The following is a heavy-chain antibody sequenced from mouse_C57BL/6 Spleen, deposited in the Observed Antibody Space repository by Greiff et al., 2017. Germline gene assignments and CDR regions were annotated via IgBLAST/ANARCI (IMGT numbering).Heavy chain of an antibody. D-gene: IGHD1-1*01. CDR2: IYPSDGDT. J-gene: IGHJ2*01. V-gene: IGHV1-82*01. CDR3: AREGITTVVAHFDY. CDR1: GYAFSSSW. Sequence: VQLKESGPELVKPGASVKISCKASGYAFSSSWMNWVKQRPGKGLEWIGRIYPSDGDTNYNGKFKGKATLTAYKSSSTAYMQLSSLTSEDSAVYFVAREGITTVVAHFDYWGQGTTLTVSS.